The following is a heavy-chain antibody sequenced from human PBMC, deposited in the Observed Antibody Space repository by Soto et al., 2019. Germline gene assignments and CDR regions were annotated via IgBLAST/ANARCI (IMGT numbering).Heavy chain of an antibody. J-gene: IGHJ4*02. CDR2: ISAYNDNT. D-gene: IGHD2-15*01. CDR3: ARGYCSGGSCYPFDY. CDR1: GYTFTSYG. Sequence: GASVKVSCKASGYTFTSYGISLVRQAPGQGIEWKRWISAYNDNTNYAQKLQGRVTMTSDTSTSTAYMELRSLRSDVTAVYYCARGYCSGGSCYPFDYWGQGTLVTVSS. V-gene: IGHV1-18*01.